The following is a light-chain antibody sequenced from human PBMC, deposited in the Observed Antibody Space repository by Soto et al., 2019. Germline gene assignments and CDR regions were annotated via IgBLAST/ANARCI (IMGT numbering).Light chain of an antibody. J-gene: IGKJ1*01. CDR1: QSVSVH. V-gene: IGKV3-11*01. Sequence: EIVLTQSPGTLSLSPGEIATLSCRASQSVSVHLAWYQQKPGQAPRLLIYDASNRATGIPARFSGSGSGTEFALTINSLEPEDVAVYHCVQRTTWPWTCGQGSKVEIK. CDR2: DAS. CDR3: VQRTTWPWT.